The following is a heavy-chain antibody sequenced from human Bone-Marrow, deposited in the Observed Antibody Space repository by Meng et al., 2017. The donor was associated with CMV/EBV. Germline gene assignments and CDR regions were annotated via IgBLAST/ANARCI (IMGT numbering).Heavy chain of an antibody. D-gene: IGHD1-26*01. CDR2: ISSSSSYI. J-gene: IGHJ4*02. CDR1: GFTFSSFS. V-gene: IGHV3-21*01. Sequence: GGSLRPSCAPSGFTFSSFSMNWVRQAPGKGLEWVSSISSSSSYIYYADSVKGRFTISRDNAKNSLYLQMNSLRAEDPAVYYCARSFAYSGATRGTDFDYWGQGTLVTVSS. CDR3: ARSFAYSGATRGTDFDY.